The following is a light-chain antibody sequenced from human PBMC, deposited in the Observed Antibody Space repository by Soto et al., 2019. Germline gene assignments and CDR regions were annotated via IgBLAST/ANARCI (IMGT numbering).Light chain of an antibody. CDR2: GAS. J-gene: IGKJ4*01. CDR1: QSVSSNF. CDR3: QQYNNWPPLT. V-gene: IGKV3-20*01. Sequence: EIVMTQSPGTLSLSPGERATLSCRASQSVSSNFLAWYQQRPGQAPRLLMDGASSRAAGIPDRFSGSGSGTDFTLTISRLEPEDFAVYYCQQYNNWPPLTFGGGTKVEIK.